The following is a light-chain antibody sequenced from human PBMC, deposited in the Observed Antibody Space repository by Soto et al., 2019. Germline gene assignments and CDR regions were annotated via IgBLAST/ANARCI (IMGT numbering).Light chain of an antibody. Sequence: QSVLTQPASVSGSPGQSITISCTGTSSDVGGYNLVSWYQQHPGKAPKLMIYEGSKRPSGVSNRFSGSKSGNTASLPISGRQAADEDPYYCCSSVGSDSYGMFGGGTKLTVL. CDR3: CSSVGSDSYGM. J-gene: IGLJ3*02. V-gene: IGLV2-23*01. CDR1: SSDVGGYNL. CDR2: EGS.